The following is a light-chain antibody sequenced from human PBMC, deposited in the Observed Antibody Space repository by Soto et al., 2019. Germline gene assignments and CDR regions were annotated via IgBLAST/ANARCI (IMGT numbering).Light chain of an antibody. CDR1: QSVSSY. CDR2: DAS. J-gene: IGKJ1*01. V-gene: IGKV3-11*01. CDR3: QQYDNSPWT. Sequence: EVVLTQSPATLSLSPGDTATLSCRASQSVSSYLAWYQQKPGQAPRLLIYDASKTATGIPARFSGSGSETDFTLTISRLEPEDFAVYYCQQYDNSPWTFGQGTKVEIK.